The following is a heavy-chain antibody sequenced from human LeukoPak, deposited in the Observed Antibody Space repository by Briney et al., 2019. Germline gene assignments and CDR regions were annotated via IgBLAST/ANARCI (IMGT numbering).Heavy chain of an antibody. Sequence: SETLSLTCAVYGGSFSGYYWSWIRQPPGKGLEWIGEINHSGGTNYNPSLKSRVTISVDTSKNQFSLKLSSVTAADTAVYYCAREGIAAAVGSFDYWGQGTLVTVSS. CDR3: AREGIAAAVGSFDY. CDR1: GGSFSGYY. J-gene: IGHJ4*02. D-gene: IGHD6-13*01. V-gene: IGHV4-34*01. CDR2: INHSGGT.